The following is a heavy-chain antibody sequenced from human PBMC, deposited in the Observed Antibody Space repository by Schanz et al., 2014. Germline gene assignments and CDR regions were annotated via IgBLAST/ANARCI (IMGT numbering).Heavy chain of an antibody. D-gene: IGHD1-26*01. CDR2: ISSASSTI. J-gene: IGHJ4*02. CDR1: GFTFSSYS. CDR3: ARDHTTESYYSAGPPMDY. Sequence: EVQLVESGGGLVQPGGSLRLSCAASGFTFSSYSMNWVRQAPGKGLEWVSYISSASSTINYADSVKGRFTISRDNSKNTVYLQMNSLRAEDTAVYYCARDHTTESYYSAGPPMDYWGQGTLVAVSA. V-gene: IGHV3-48*01.